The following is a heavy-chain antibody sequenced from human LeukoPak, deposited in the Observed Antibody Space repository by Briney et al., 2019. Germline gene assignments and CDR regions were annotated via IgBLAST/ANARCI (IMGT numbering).Heavy chain of an antibody. CDR3: TTEDIVVVVGAYDP. CDR2: IKSKTDGGTT. Sequence: GGSLRLSCAASGFTFSHAWMTWVRQAPGKGLEWVGRIKSKTDGGTTDYAAPVKGRFTISRDDSKDTLYLQMNSLKIEDTAVYYCTTEDIVVVVGAYDPWGQGTLVTVSS. CDR1: GFTFSHAW. J-gene: IGHJ5*02. D-gene: IGHD2-15*01. V-gene: IGHV3-15*01.